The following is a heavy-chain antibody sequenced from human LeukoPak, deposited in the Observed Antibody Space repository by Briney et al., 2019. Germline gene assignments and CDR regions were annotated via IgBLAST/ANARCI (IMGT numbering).Heavy chain of an antibody. CDR1: GSTFSSYG. V-gene: IGHV3-30*03. CDR2: ISYDGSNK. D-gene: IGHD2-15*01. Sequence: PGRSLRLSCAASGSTFSSYGMHWVRQAPGKGLEWVAVISYDGSNKYYADSVKGRFTISRDNSKNTLYLQMNSLRAEDTAVYYCAASVLKRYSEGNPPDYWGQGTLVTVSS. CDR3: AASVLKRYSEGNPPDY. J-gene: IGHJ4*02.